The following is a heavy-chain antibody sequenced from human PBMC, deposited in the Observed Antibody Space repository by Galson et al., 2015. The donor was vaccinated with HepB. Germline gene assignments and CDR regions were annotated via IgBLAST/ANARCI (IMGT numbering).Heavy chain of an antibody. CDR1: GGTFSSYT. CDR3: ARDPYLDYYDSSGTDNWFDP. D-gene: IGHD3-22*01. V-gene: IGHV1-69*04. CDR2: IIPILGIA. Sequence: SVKVSCKASGGTFSSYTISWVRQAPGQGLEWMGRIIPILGIANYAQKFQGRVTITADKSTSTAYMELSSLRSEDTAVYYCARDPYLDYYDSSGTDNWFDPWGQGTLVTVSS. J-gene: IGHJ5*02.